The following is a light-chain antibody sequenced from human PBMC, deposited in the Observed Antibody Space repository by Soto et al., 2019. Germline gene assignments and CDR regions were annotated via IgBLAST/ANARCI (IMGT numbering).Light chain of an antibody. Sequence: DIQMTQSPSTLSASVGYRVTITCRASQSISSWLAWYQQKPGKAPKLLIYKASSLESGVPSRFSGSGSETDFTLTISSLQPEDFATYYCQQYETFSGTFGPGTKVDIK. CDR1: QSISSW. CDR2: KAS. CDR3: QQYETFSGT. V-gene: IGKV1-5*03. J-gene: IGKJ1*01.